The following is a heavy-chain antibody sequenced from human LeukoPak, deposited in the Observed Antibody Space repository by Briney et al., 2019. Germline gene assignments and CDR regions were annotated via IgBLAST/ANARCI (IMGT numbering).Heavy chain of an antibody. J-gene: IGHJ6*03. CDR1: GFTFSSYW. D-gene: IGHD3-10*01. CDR3: ARDLVWFGEPKGHYNYMDV. Sequence: GGSLRLSCAASGFTFSSYWMHWVRQAPGKGLEWVADIKEDGSEKSYVDSVKGRFTISRDNAKNSLYLQMNTLRAEDTAVYYCARDLVWFGEPKGHYNYMDVWGKGTTVTVSS. V-gene: IGHV3-7*01. CDR2: IKEDGSEK.